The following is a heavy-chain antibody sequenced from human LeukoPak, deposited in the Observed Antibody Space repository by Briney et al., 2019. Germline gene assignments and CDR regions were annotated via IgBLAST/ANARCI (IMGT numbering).Heavy chain of an antibody. J-gene: IGHJ4*02. CDR2: IYSGGST. CDR3: ARWLTY. CDR1: GFAFSNYA. V-gene: IGHV3-66*01. D-gene: IGHD3-10*01. Sequence: PGESLRLSCAASGFAFSNYAMSWVREAPGKGLEWVSVIYSGGSTSYADSVKGRFTVSRDDSKNTLFLQMSSLRAEDTAVYYCARWLTYWGQGTLVSVSS.